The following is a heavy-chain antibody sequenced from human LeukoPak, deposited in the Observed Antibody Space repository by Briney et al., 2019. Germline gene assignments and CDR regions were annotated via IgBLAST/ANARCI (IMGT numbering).Heavy chain of an antibody. Sequence: SETLSLTCAVYGGSFSGYYWSWIRQPPGKGLEWIGEINHSGSTNYNPSLKSRVTISVDTSKKQFPLKLSSVTAADTAVYYCATYYFDSSGPKKNYWGQGTLVTVSS. CDR1: GGSFSGYY. CDR2: INHSGST. J-gene: IGHJ4*02. D-gene: IGHD3-22*01. V-gene: IGHV4-34*01. CDR3: ATYYFDSSGPKKNY.